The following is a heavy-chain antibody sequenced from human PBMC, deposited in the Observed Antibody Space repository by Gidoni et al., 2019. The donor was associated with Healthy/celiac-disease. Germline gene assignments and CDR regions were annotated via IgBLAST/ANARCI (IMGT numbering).Heavy chain of an antibody. CDR2: ISYDGSNK. J-gene: IGHJ4*02. V-gene: IGHV3-30*01. CDR3: ASADYCSSTSCPQVY. CDR1: GFTFSSYA. Sequence: QVQLVESGGGVVKPGRSLRLSCAASGFTFSSYAMHWVRQAPGKGLEWVAVISYDGSNKYYADSVKGRFTISRDNSKNTLYLQMNSLRAEDTAVYYCASADYCSSTSCPQVYWGQGTLVTVSS. D-gene: IGHD2-2*01.